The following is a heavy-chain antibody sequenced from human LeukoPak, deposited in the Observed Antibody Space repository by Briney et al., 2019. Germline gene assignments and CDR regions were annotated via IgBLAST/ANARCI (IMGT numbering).Heavy chain of an antibody. J-gene: IGHJ4*02. D-gene: IGHD1-1*01. CDR2: ISGSGAST. CDR1: GFTFSSYP. V-gene: IGHV3-23*01. CDR3: AKDMVHQNWNDIGGY. Sequence: GGSLRLSCAASGFTFSSYPMSWVRQAPGKGLEWVSSISGSGASTYFADSVKGRFTISRDNSKNTLYLQMNSLRAEDTAVYYCAKDMVHQNWNDIGGYWGQGTLVTVSS.